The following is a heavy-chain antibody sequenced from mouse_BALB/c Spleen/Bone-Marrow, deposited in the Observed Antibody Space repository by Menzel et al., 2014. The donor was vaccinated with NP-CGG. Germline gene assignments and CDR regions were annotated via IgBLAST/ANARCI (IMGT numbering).Heavy chain of an antibody. V-gene: IGHV1-20*02. J-gene: IGHJ2*01. Sequence: VQLQQSGPELAKPGASVKISCKASGYSFTGYFMNWVMQSHGKSLEWIGRINPYNGDTFYNQKFKGKATLTVDKSSSTAHMELRSLASEDSAVYYCASSFITTAYYFDCWGQGTTLTVSS. CDR1: GYSFTGYF. D-gene: IGHD1-2*01. CDR2: INPYNGDT. CDR3: ASSFITTAYYFDC.